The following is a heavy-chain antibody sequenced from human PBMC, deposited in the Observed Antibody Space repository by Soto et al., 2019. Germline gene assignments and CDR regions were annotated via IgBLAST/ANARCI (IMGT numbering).Heavy chain of an antibody. Sequence: SETLSLTCSVSGDYISNSRFYWAWIRENRGEGLEWIGSIYHTGKANYNTTLKSRVTIFVDTAKNQCSLKVTSVTAADTALYYCARDYFDSSDYTTNWFAPWGQGTLVT. CDR3: ARDYFDSSDYTTNWFAP. D-gene: IGHD3-22*01. CDR2: IYHTGKA. J-gene: IGHJ5*02. CDR1: GDYISNSRFY. V-gene: IGHV4-39*01.